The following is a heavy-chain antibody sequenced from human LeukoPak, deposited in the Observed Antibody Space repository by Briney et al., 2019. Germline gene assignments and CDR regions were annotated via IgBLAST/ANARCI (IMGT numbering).Heavy chain of an antibody. V-gene: IGHV3-30*02. CDR1: GFIFIGYG. J-gene: IGHJ6*04. D-gene: IGHD3-3*02. CDR2: IRPDGHNK. CDR3: AKEGAASWDVDV. Sequence: PGGSLRLSCAASGFIFIGYGMHWVRQAPGKGPEWVAFIRPDGHNKYYADSVKGRFMISGDNSKNTVDLQMNSLRGDDTAMYYCAKEGAASWDVDVWGKGTTVTVSS.